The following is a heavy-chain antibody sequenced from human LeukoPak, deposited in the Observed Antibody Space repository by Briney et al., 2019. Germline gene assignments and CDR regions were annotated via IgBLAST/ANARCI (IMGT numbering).Heavy chain of an antibody. Sequence: ASVKVSCKVSGYTLTELSMHWVRQAPGKGLEWMGGFDPEDGETIYAQKFQGRVTMTEDTSTDTAYMELSSLRSEDTAVYYCATGTKMGYPDAFDIWGQGTMVTVSS. D-gene: IGHD1-7*01. J-gene: IGHJ3*02. CDR3: ATGTKMGYPDAFDI. CDR1: GYTLTELS. CDR2: FDPEDGET. V-gene: IGHV1-24*01.